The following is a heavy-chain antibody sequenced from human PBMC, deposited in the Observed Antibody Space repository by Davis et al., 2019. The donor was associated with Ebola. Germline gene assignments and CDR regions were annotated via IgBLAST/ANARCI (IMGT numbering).Heavy chain of an antibody. Sequence: GESLKISCATSGFSFGIFAMHWVRQAPGKGLEWVAVVSFDESNKYYADSVKGRFTISRDNSKNTLFLQMNNLRRDDTAVYYCAREGALYSGVKYYYYGMDVWGQGTTVTVSS. V-gene: IGHV3-30*04. CDR1: GFSFGIFA. D-gene: IGHD5-12*01. CDR3: AREGALYSGVKYYYYGMDV. CDR2: VSFDESNK. J-gene: IGHJ6*02.